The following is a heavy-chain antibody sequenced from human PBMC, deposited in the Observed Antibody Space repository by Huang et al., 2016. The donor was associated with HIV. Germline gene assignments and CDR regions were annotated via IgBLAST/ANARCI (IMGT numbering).Heavy chain of an antibody. D-gene: IGHD1-26*01. CDR3: ARGGTYHDEYFQH. J-gene: IGHJ1*01. CDR1: GYTFIDYY. Sequence: QVQLVQSGAEVKKPGASVRVSCKTSGYTFIDYYMQWVRQAPGQGLEWMGWINPNSGATDYAQKFQDRVTMTRDTSINTTYMELNRLTSDDTAVYHCARGGTYHDEYFQHWGQGTLVTVSS. V-gene: IGHV1-2*02. CDR2: INPNSGAT.